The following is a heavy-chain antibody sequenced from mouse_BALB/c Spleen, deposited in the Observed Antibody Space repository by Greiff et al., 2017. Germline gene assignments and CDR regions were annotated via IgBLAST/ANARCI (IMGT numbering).Heavy chain of an antibody. D-gene: IGHD2-4*01. CDR2: IRSKSNNYAT. J-gene: IGHJ4*01. CDR1: GFTFNTYA. CDR3: VRHEGLPLYAMDY. Sequence: EVQRVESGGGLVQPKGSLKLSCAASGFTFNTYAMNWVRQAPGKGLEWVARIRSKSNNYATYYADSVKDRFTISRDDSQSMLYLQMNNLKTEDTAMYYCVRHEGLPLYAMDYWGQGTSVTVSS. V-gene: IGHV10-1*02.